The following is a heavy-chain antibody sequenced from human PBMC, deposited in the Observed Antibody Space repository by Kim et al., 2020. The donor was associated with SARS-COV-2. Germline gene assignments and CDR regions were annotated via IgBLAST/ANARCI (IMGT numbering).Heavy chain of an antibody. CDR2: IYYSGST. V-gene: IGHV4-61*01. Sequence: SETLSLTCTVSGGSVSSGSYYWSWIRQPPGKGLEWIGYIYYSGSTNYNPSLKSRVTISVDTSKNQFSLKLSSVTAADTAVYYCARFIVVVPAAIGLDYWGQGTLVTVSS. CDR1: GGSVSSGSYY. CDR3: ARFIVVVPAAIGLDY. J-gene: IGHJ4*02. D-gene: IGHD2-2*01.